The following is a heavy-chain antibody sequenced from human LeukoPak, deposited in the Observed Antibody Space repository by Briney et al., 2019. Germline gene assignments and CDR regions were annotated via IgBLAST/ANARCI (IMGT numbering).Heavy chain of an antibody. D-gene: IGHD6-19*01. Sequence: GGSLRLSCAASGFTFDGYGMHWVRQAPGKGLDWVAFIRYDGTNQYYADSVKGRFTISRDNSKNTLYLQMNSLRAEDTAVYYCAKGNIAVADYWGQGTLVTVSS. CDR1: GFTFDGYG. J-gene: IGHJ4*02. V-gene: IGHV3-30*02. CDR3: AKGNIAVADY. CDR2: IRYDGTNQ.